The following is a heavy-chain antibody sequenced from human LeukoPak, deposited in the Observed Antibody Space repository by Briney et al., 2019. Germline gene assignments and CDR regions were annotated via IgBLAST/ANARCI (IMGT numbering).Heavy chain of an antibody. CDR1: GFTFSSYV. J-gene: IGHJ4*02. CDR3: AKLPGLIAARPDLDY. V-gene: IGHV3-30*18. CDR2: ISYDGSNK. Sequence: PGGSLRLSCAASGFTFSSYVMHWVRQAPGKGLEWVAVISYDGSNKYYADSVKGRFTISRDNSKNTLYLQMNSLRAEDTAVYYCAKLPGLIAARPDLDYWGQGTLVTVSS. D-gene: IGHD6-6*01.